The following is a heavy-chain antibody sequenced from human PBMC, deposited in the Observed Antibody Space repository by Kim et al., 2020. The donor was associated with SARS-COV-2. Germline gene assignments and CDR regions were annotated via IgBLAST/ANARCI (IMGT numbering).Heavy chain of an antibody. V-gene: IGHV3-21*01. J-gene: IGHJ5*02. Sequence: GGSLRLSCAASGFTFSSYSMNWVRQAPGKGLEWVSSISSSSSYIYYADSVKGRFTISRDNAKNSLYLQMNSLRAEDTAVYYCARDLFPPAAGTNWFDPWGQGTLVTVSS. CDR2: ISSSSSYI. CDR3: ARDLFPPAAGTNWFDP. CDR1: GFTFSSYS. D-gene: IGHD6-13*01.